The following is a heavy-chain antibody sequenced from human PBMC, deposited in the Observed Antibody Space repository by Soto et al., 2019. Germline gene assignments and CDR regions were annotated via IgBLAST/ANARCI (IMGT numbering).Heavy chain of an antibody. Sequence: ASVKVSCKASGYTFTSYGISWVRQAPGQGLEWMGWISAYNGNTNYAQKLQGRVTMTTDTSTSTAYMELRSLRSDDTTVYYCARASITSVTTVTGGYWGQGTLVTVPQ. CDR2: ISAYNGNT. D-gene: IGHD4-17*01. V-gene: IGHV1-18*01. J-gene: IGHJ4*02. CDR1: GYTFTSYG. CDR3: ARASITSVTTVTGGY.